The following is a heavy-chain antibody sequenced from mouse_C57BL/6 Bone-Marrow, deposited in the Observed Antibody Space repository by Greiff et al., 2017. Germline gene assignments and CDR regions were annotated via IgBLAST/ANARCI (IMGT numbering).Heavy chain of an antibody. CDR2: ISSGGSYT. D-gene: IGHD6-1*01. J-gene: IGHJ4*01. Sequence: EVQLVESGGDLVKPGGTLTLTCAASGFTLSSYGVSWVRQPPDKRLEWVATISSGGSYTYYPASVTGRFTISRDNAKNTLYLQMSSLKSEDTAMYYCARGRNYAMYYWGQGTSVTVAS. CDR3: ARGRNYAMYY. CDR1: GFTLSSYG. V-gene: IGHV5-6*01.